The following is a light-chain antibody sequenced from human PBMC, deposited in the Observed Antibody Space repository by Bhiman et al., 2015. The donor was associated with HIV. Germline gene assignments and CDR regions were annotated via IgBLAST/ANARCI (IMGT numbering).Light chain of an antibody. J-gene: IGLJ1*01. CDR1: SSDVGAYNS. CDR3: YSRDTSGDPLYV. CDR2: EVT. Sequence: QSALTQPPSASGSPGQSVTISCTGTSSDVGAYNSVSWYQHHPGKAPKLLIYEVTKRPSGVPDRFSGSKSGNTASLTVSGLQAEDEADYYCYSRDTSGDPLYVFGPGTRVTVL. V-gene: IGLV2-8*01.